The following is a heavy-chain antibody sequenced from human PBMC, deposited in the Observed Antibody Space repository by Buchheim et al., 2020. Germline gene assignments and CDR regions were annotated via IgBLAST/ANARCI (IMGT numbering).Heavy chain of an antibody. Sequence: EVQLVESGGDLVQPGGSLRLSCAASGFSFSDFWMSWVRQAPEKGLEWVACVKQDGSEEYYVDSVKGRFTISSDNSKKSIYLQMNSLRAEDTAIYYCAGLDSAIIRQSYWGQGT. J-gene: IGHJ4*02. CDR2: VKQDGSEE. V-gene: IGHV3-7*03. CDR1: GFSFSDFW. D-gene: IGHD5-18*01. CDR3: AGLDSAIIRQSY.